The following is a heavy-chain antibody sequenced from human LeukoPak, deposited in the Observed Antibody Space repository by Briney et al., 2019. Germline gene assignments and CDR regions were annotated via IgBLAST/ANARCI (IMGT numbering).Heavy chain of an antibody. CDR3: ARGPAYDSSH. CDR2: INHSGST. CDR1: GGSFSGYY. V-gene: IGHV4-34*01. Sequence: PSETLSLTCAVYGGSFSGYYWSWIRQPPGKGLEWIGEINHSGSTNYNPSLKSRFTISVDTSKNQFSLKLSSVTAADTAVYYCARGPAYDSSHWGQGTLVTVSS. J-gene: IGHJ4*02. D-gene: IGHD3-22*01.